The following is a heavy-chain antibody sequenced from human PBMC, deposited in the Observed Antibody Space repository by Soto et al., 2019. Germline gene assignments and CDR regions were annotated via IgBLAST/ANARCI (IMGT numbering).Heavy chain of an antibody. CDR2: ISGSGIST. CDR1: GFTFSTYP. CDR3: VKPPVITASYYYYDMDV. D-gene: IGHD4-4*01. Sequence: VQMVESGGGLVQPGGSLRLSCAASGFTFSTYPMSWVRQAPGKGLEWVSGISGSGISTYYTDSVKGRFTISRDNSKNTVFLQRNSLRDEDTAVYYCVKPPVITASYYYYDMDVWGQGTTVTVSS. J-gene: IGHJ6*02. V-gene: IGHV3-23*04.